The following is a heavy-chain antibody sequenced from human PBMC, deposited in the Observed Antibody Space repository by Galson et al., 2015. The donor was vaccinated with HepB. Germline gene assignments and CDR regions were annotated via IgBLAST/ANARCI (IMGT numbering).Heavy chain of an antibody. Sequence: SLRLSCAASGFTFSSYWMSWVRQAPGKGLEWVANIKQDGSEKYYVDSVKGRFTISRDNAKNSLYLQMNSLRAEDTAVYYCARGAIVVVPAAPISYYYMDVWGKGTTVTVSS. V-gene: IGHV3-7*03. D-gene: IGHD2-2*01. J-gene: IGHJ6*03. CDR1: GFTFSSYW. CDR3: ARGAIVVVPAAPISYYYMDV. CDR2: IKQDGSEK.